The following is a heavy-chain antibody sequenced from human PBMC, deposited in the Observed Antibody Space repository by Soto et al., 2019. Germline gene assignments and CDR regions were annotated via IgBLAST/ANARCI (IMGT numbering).Heavy chain of an antibody. J-gene: IGHJ5*02. CDR3: VRSGTARLLRHSWFDT. Sequence: EVQLVESGGGLVKPGGSLRLSCAASGFTFNTYDMNWVRQAPGKGLEWVSPITTSSAYIYYADSLKGRITISRDNAKNSLFLQMTSLRAEDTAVYYCVRSGTARLLRHSWFDTWGQGTLVTVSS. CDR2: ITTSSAYI. CDR1: GFTFNTYD. D-gene: IGHD2-21*01. V-gene: IGHV3-21*01.